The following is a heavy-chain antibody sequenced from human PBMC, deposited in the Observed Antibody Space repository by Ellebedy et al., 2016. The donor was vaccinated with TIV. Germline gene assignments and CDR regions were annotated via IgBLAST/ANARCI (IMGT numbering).Heavy chain of an antibody. CDR2: ISYDGTYK. Sequence: GESLKISCATSGFTFSSYGMPWVRQAPGKGLEWVAVISYDGTYKYYADSVKGRFTISRDSSKNTLYLQMNSLRAIDTAVYYCARGVGNPGGWFDPWGQGTLVTVSS. J-gene: IGHJ5*02. D-gene: IGHD1-14*01. V-gene: IGHV3-30*03. CDR1: GFTFSSYG. CDR3: ARGVGNPGGWFDP.